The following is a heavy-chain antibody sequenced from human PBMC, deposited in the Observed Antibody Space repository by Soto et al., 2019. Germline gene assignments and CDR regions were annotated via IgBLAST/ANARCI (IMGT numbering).Heavy chain of an antibody. CDR2: FYPTGKT. Sequence: QVQLQESGPGLVKPSETLSLTCTVSGGSISSYYWCWTRQPAGKGLEWIGRFYPTGKTNYNPSRQSRLAMSADTSRNEFSLNLTSVTAADTAVYYCARCGLDYGMDVWGQGTTVTVSS. J-gene: IGHJ6*02. D-gene: IGHD3-16*01. V-gene: IGHV4-4*07. CDR1: GGSISSYY. CDR3: ARCGLDYGMDV.